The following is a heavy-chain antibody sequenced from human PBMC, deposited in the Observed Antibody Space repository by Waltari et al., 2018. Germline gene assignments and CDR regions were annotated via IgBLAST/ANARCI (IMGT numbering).Heavy chain of an antibody. CDR2: IWYDGSYK. V-gene: IGHV3-33*01. J-gene: IGHJ4*02. Sequence: QVQLVESGGGVVQPGRSLRLSCAVSEFTFSSYGMPWVRQAPGKGLEWVAVIWYDGSYKYYADSVKGRFTISRDNSKNTLYLQMNSLRAEDTAVYYCARAVDDFWSGYSYFDYWGQGTLVTVSS. D-gene: IGHD3-3*01. CDR3: ARAVDDFWSGYSYFDY. CDR1: EFTFSSYG.